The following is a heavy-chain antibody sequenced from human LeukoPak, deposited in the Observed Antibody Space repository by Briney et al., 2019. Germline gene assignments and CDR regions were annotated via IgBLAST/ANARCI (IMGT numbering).Heavy chain of an antibody. CDR1: GGSFSGYY. CDR2: ISHTGLT. D-gene: IGHD1-1*01. J-gene: IGHJ5*02. CDR3: ARVPDITARPCDT. Sequence: PSETLSLTCAVYGGSFSGYYWTLIRQTPGKGLEWIGEISHTGLTGSNPSLKSRFTIFVDSSKKQFSLRMTSVTAADTGVYYCARVPDITARPCDTWGPGTLVTVSS. V-gene: IGHV4-34*01.